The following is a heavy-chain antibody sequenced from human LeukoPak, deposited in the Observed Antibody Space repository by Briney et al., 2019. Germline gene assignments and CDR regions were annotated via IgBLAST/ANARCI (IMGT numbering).Heavy chain of an antibody. CDR3: ARERGYCTNGVCRRPRGYYYGMDV. CDR1: GYTFTSYG. Sequence: ASVKVSCKASGYTFTSYGISWVRQAPGQGLEWMGWISAYNGNTNYAQKLQGRVTMTTDTSTSTAYMELRSLRSDDTAVYCCARERGYCTNGVCRRPRGYYYGMDVWGQGTTVTVSS. J-gene: IGHJ6*02. CDR2: ISAYNGNT. V-gene: IGHV1-18*01. D-gene: IGHD2-8*01.